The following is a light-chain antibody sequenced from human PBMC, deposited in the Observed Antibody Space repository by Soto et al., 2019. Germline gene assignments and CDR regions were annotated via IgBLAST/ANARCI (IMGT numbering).Light chain of an antibody. CDR1: SSDVGGYNY. Sequence: QSVMSHPATLSGSPGQSITISCTGTSSDVGGYNYVSWYQQHPGKAPKLMIYDVSNRPSGVSNRFSGSKSGNTASLTISGLQAEDEADYYCSSYTSSSPYVVFGGGTPLTVL. CDR3: SSYTSSSPYVV. V-gene: IGLV2-14*01. J-gene: IGLJ2*01. CDR2: DVS.